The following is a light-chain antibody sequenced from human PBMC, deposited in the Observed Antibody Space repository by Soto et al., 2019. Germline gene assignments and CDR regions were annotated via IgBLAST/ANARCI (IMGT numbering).Light chain of an antibody. V-gene: IGLV1-40*01. J-gene: IGLJ2*01. Sequence: QSVLTQPPSVSGAPGQRVTISCTGSSSNIGAGYDVHWYQQLPGTAPKLLIYGDTNRPSGVPDRFSGSKSATSASLVITGLQAEDEADYYCQSYDTALKVYVVFGGGTKLTVL. CDR1: SSNIGAGYD. CDR2: GDT. CDR3: QSYDTALKVYVV.